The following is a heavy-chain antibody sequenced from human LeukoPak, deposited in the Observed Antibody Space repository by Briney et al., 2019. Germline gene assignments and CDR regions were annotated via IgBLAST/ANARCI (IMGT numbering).Heavy chain of an antibody. CDR2: TFYRSKWYD. CDR3: AREVAGTWAFDI. J-gene: IGHJ3*02. CDR1: GDSVSSNTAA. V-gene: IGHV6-1*01. Sequence: SQTLSLSCALSGDSVSSNTAAWNWIRQSPSRGLEWLGRTFYRSKWYDDYAPSVKSRITINPDTSKNQFSLHLNSVTPEDTAVYYCAREVAGTWAFDIWGQGTMVTVS. D-gene: IGHD6-19*01.